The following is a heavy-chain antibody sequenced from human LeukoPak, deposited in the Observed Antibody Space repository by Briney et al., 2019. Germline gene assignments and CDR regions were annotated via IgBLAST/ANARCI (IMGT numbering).Heavy chain of an antibody. V-gene: IGHV3-21*04. Sequence: PGGSLRLSCAASGFTFSSHAMNWVRQAPGKGLEWLSSISGSSSHIYYADSVKGRFTISRDNAKNSLYLQMNSLRAEDTALYYCARDSSSWYVSEHWGQGTLVTVSS. CDR1: GFTFSSHA. CDR3: ARDSSSWYVSEH. J-gene: IGHJ1*01. D-gene: IGHD6-13*01. CDR2: ISGSSSHI.